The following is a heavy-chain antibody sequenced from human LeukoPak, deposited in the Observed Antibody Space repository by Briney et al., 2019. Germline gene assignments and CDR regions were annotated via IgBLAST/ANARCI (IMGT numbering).Heavy chain of an antibody. V-gene: IGHV4-4*02. CDR3: ARDVPGSGVNLDF. D-gene: IGHD3-10*01. J-gene: IGHJ4*02. CDR1: GGSIGDSYW. CDR2: IYHSGTT. Sequence: SETLSLTCAVSGGSIGDSYWWTWVRQPPGKGLEWIGEIYHSGTTNYNPSLKGRVTISLDESKNQFSLKLSSMTAADTAVYYCARDVPGSGVNLDFWGQGTLVTVSS.